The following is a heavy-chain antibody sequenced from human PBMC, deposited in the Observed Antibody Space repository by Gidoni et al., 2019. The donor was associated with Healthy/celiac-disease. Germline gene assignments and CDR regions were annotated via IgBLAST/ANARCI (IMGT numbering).Heavy chain of an antibody. D-gene: IGHD6-19*01. V-gene: IGHV3-49*03. Sequence: EVQLVESGGGLVQPGRSLRLSCTASGFTFGDYAMSWFRQAPGKGLEWVGFIRSKAYGGTTEYAASVKGRFTISRDDSKSIAYLQMNSLKTEDTAVYYCTRVQPSLIAVDIDYWGQGTLVTVSS. CDR1: GFTFGDYA. CDR2: IRSKAYGGTT. CDR3: TRVQPSLIAVDIDY. J-gene: IGHJ4*02.